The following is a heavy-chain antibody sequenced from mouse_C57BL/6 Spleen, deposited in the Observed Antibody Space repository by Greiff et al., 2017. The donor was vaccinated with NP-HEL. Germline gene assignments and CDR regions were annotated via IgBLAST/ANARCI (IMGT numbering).Heavy chain of an antibody. J-gene: IGHJ4*01. CDR3: ARGGSGSRDYAIDY. CDR2: ISDGGSYT. D-gene: IGHD1-1*01. V-gene: IGHV5-4*03. CDR1: GFTFSSYA. Sequence: DVKLVESGGGLVKPGGSLKLSCAASGFTFSSYAMSWVRQTPEKRLEWVATISDGGSYTYYPDNVKGRFTISRDNAKNNLYLQMSHLKSEDTAMYYCARGGSGSRDYAIDYWGQGTSVTVSS.